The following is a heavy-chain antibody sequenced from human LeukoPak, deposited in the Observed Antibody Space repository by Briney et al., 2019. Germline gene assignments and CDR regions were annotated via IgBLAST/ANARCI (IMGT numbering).Heavy chain of an antibody. CDR3: AREGWDLNALDI. CDR1: GFTFSSYE. Sequence: GGSLRLSCAASGFTFSSYEMNWVRQAPGKGLEWVSYISSSGSTIYYADSVKGRFTISRDNAKNSLYLQMDSLRVEDTAVYYCAREGWDLNALDIWGQGTMVTVSP. CDR2: ISSSGSTI. V-gene: IGHV3-48*03. J-gene: IGHJ3*02. D-gene: IGHD1-26*01.